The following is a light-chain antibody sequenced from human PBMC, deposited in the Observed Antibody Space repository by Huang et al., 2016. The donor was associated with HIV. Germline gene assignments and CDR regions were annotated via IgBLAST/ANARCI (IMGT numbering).Light chain of an antibody. V-gene: IGKV1-5*01. CDR2: DAS. Sequence: DIQMTQSPSTLSASVGDRVTITCRASQSISSWLAWYQQKPGKAPKLLIYDASSLETGVPSRFSGSGSGTEFTLTISSLQPDNIATYYCQQYNSFPYTFGQGTKLEI. CDR1: QSISSW. CDR3: QQYNSFPYT. J-gene: IGKJ2*01.